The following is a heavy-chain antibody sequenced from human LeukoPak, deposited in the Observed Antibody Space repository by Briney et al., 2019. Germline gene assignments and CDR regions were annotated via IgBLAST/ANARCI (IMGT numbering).Heavy chain of an antibody. V-gene: IGHV3-74*01. J-gene: IGHJ3*01. CDR1: GFSLSNHW. CDR3: ARELGRGGSAFDV. CDR2: IDPDGSVA. Sequence: TGGSLRLSCEASGFSLSNHWMHWVRQAPGKGLVWAAHIDPDGSVANYGDSVKGRFTISRGNAKNTLYLQMDSLRAEDTAVYYCARELGRGGSAFDVWGQGTMVTVSS. D-gene: IGHD3-16*01.